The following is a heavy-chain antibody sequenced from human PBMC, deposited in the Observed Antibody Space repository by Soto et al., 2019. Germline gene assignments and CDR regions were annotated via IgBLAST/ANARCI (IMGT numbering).Heavy chain of an antibody. D-gene: IGHD6-6*01. CDR3: ARGRYSSSSSYFDY. CDR1: GFTFSSYA. V-gene: IGHV3-30-3*01. CDR2: ISYDGSDK. J-gene: IGHJ4*02. Sequence: GGSLRLSCAASGFTFSSYAMHWVRQAPGKGLEWVAVISYDGSDKYYADSVKGRFTISRDNSKNTLYLQMNSLRAEDTAVYYCARGRYSSSSSYFDYWGQGTLVTVSS.